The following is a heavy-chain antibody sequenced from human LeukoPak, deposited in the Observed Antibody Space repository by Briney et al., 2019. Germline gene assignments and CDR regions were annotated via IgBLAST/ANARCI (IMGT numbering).Heavy chain of an antibody. CDR1: GYTFKFSG. D-gene: IGHD3-10*01. CDR3: ARSGSYYYYYYMDV. V-gene: IGHV1-18*01. Sequence: ASVKVSCKASGYTFKFSGISWVRQAPGQGLEWMGWISPYKNNTDYAQKLQGRVTMTADTSTSTAYMELRSLRSDDTAVYYCARSGSYYYYYYMDVWGKGTTVTVSS. CDR2: ISPYKNNT. J-gene: IGHJ6*03.